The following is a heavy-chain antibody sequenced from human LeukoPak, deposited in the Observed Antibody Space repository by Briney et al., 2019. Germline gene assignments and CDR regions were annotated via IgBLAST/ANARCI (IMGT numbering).Heavy chain of an antibody. D-gene: IGHD3-10*01. J-gene: IGHJ4*02. CDR2: ISGSSNYI. CDR1: GFTFNNYG. V-gene: IGHV3-21*01. CDR3: ARGRSRPEVLLWFGELPFDY. Sequence: PGGSLRLSCAASGFTFNNYGMNWVRQAPGKGLEWVSSISGSSNYIYYADSVKGRFTISRDNSKNTLYLQMNSLRAEDTAVYYCARGRSRPEVLLWFGELPFDYWGQGTLVTVSS.